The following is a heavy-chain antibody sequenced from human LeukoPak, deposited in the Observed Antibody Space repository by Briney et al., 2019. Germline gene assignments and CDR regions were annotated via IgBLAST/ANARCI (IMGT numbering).Heavy chain of an antibody. CDR1: GGTFSSYA. CDR2: IIPIFGTA. D-gene: IGHD2-2*01. V-gene: IGHV1-69*05. CDR3: ARSSDCSSTSCHPVYYYYYYMDV. J-gene: IGHJ6*03. Sequence: ASVKVSCKASGGTFSSYAISWVRQAPGQGLEWMGGIIPIFGTANYAQKFQGRVTITTDESTSTAYMELSSLRSEDTAVYYCARSSDCSSTSCHPVYYYYYYMDVWGKGTTVTVSS.